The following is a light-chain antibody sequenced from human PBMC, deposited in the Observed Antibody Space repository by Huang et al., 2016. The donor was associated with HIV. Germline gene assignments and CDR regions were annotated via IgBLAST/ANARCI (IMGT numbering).Light chain of an antibody. CDR1: QSISSN. V-gene: IGKV3-15*01. CDR2: GAS. CDR3: QQYNDWLSLT. J-gene: IGKJ4*01. Sequence: EIVMTQSPGTLSVSPGERATLSCRASQSISSNLAWYQQKPGQSPRLLIYGASTRATGVPVRFSGSVSGTEFTLTISSLQFEDSAVYYCQQYNDWLSLTFGGGTKV.